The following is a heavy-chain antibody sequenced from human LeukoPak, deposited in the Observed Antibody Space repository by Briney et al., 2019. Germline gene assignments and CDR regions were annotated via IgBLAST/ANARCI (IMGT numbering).Heavy chain of an antibody. Sequence: SGGSLRLSWAAAGFNFNNFAISWVSQAPGKGLEWLSAMTGPADTTYYAESVKGRFTISRDYSKSMVFLQMNSLRVEDTAIYYCAKGAEIDHWGQGTLVTVSS. V-gene: IGHV3-23*01. CDR2: MTGPADTT. J-gene: IGHJ4*02. CDR3: AKGAEIDH. CDR1: GFNFNNFA.